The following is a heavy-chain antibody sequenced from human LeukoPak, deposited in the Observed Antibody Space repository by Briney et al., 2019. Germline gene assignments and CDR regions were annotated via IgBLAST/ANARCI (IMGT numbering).Heavy chain of an antibody. Sequence: PGGSLTLSCAASGFTFSSYAMSWLRQAPGKGLEGVSAISGSGGSTYYADSVKGRFTISRDNSKNTLYLQMNSLRAEDTAVYYCARVVVEYDYWGQGTLVTVSS. CDR3: ARVVVEYDY. CDR1: GFTFSSYA. V-gene: IGHV3-23*01. J-gene: IGHJ4*02. CDR2: ISGSGGST. D-gene: IGHD2-2*01.